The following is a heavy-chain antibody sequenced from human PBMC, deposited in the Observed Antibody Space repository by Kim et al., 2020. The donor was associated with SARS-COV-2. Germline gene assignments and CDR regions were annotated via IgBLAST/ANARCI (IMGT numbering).Heavy chain of an antibody. CDR2: INHSGST. Sequence: SETLSLTCAVYGGSFSGYYWSWIRQPPGKGLEWIGEINHSGSTNYNPSLKSRVTISVDTSKNQFSLKLSSVTAADTVVYYCARGSRFSRFDPWGQGTLVTVSS. CDR1: GGSFSGYY. J-gene: IGHJ5*02. V-gene: IGHV4-34*01. CDR3: ARGSRFSRFDP. D-gene: IGHD3-3*01.